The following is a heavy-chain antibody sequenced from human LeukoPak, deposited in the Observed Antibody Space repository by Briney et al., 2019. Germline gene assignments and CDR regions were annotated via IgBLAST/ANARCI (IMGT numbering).Heavy chain of an antibody. CDR3: ARVGPMAVRFPVFDY. J-gene: IGHJ4*02. Sequence: PGGSLRLSCAASGFTFSSYWMSWVRQAPGKGLEWVANIKQDGSEKYYVDSVKGRFTISRDNAKNSLYLQMNSLRAEDTAVYYCARVGPMAVRFPVFDYWGQGTLVTVSS. CDR1: GFTFSSYW. D-gene: IGHD2-8*01. V-gene: IGHV3-7*01. CDR2: IKQDGSEK.